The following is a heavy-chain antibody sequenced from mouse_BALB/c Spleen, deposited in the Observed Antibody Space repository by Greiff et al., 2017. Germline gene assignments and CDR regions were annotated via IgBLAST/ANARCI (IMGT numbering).Heavy chain of an antibody. J-gene: IGHJ2*01. CDR3: ARSYDGYSFDY. D-gene: IGHD2-3*01. Sequence: VKLQQSGPQLVRPGASVKISCKASGYSFTSYWMHWVKQRPGQGLEWIGMIDPSDSETRLNQKFKDKATLTVDKSSSTAYMQLSSPTSEDSAVYYCARSYDGYSFDYWGQGTTLTVSS. CDR2: IDPSDSET. CDR1: GYSFTSYW. V-gene: IGHV1S126*01.